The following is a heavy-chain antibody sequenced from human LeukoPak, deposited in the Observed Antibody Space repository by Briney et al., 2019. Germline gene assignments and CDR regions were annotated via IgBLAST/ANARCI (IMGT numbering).Heavy chain of an antibody. CDR2: IIPTFGTA. D-gene: IGHD5-12*01. Sequence: ASVNVSCKASGGTFSSYAISWVRQAPGQGLEWMGGIIPTFGTANYAQKFQGRVTITADESTSTAYMELSSLRSEDTAVYYCASFNSYSGYDYVRDYWGQGALVTVSS. J-gene: IGHJ4*02. V-gene: IGHV1-69*13. CDR1: GGTFSSYA. CDR3: ASFNSYSGYDYVRDY.